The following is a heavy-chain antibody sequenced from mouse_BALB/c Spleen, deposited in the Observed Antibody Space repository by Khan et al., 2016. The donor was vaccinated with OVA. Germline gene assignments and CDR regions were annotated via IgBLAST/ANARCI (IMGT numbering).Heavy chain of an antibody. Sequence: VQLQESGPGLVAPSQSLSITCTVSGFSLTGYGVNWVRQPPGKGLEWLGMMWGDGSTDYNSPLKSRLSISKDNSKSQVFLKMNSLQTDDTARYYCARVTTVVDAMDDWWQGTSVTVSS. CDR2: MWGDGST. V-gene: IGHV2-6-7*01. CDR1: GFSLTGYG. D-gene: IGHD1-1*01. J-gene: IGHJ4*01. CDR3: ARVTTVVDAMDD.